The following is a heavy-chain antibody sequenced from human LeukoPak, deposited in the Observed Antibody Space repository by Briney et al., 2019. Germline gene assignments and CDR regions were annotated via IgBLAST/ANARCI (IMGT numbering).Heavy chain of an antibody. J-gene: IGHJ5*02. CDR2: IYYSGST. Sequence: SETLSLTCTVSGGSISSYYWSWIRQPPGKGLEWIGYIYYSGSTSYNPSLKSRVTISVDTSKNQLSLKLRSVTAADTAVYYCVRQAVAGCWFDPWGQGTLVSVSS. D-gene: IGHD6-19*01. V-gene: IGHV4-59*12. CDR3: VRQAVAGCWFDP. CDR1: GGSISSYY.